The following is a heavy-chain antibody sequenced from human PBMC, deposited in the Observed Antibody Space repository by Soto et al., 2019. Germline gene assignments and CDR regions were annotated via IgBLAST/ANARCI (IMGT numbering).Heavy chain of an antibody. Sequence: QLHLVQSGAVVKKPGASVTVSCSASGYPVTAYYMHWVRQAPGRGLEWMGGINPATGGAKYTQTFQGRVTMTRDAVTSTVFMELSGLTSEDTAVFYCARGGGVTVAGSAAFDMWGQGTLVTVSS. CDR2: INPATGGA. D-gene: IGHD6-19*01. CDR1: GYPVTAYY. J-gene: IGHJ3*02. CDR3: ARGGGVTVAGSAAFDM. V-gene: IGHV1-2*02.